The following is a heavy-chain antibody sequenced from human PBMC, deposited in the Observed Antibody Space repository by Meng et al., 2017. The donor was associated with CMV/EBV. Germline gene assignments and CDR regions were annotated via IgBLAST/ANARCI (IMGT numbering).Heavy chain of an antibody. V-gene: IGHV4-34*01. CDR3: ARGAVLVTMVRGVIGGVPNWFDP. Sequence: YDWSWSRKPPGKGLEWIGEINHSGSTNYNPSLKSRVTISVDTSKNQFSLKLSSVTAADTAVYYCARGAVLVTMVRGVIGGVPNWFDPWGQGTLVTVSS. D-gene: IGHD3-10*01. J-gene: IGHJ5*02. CDR2: INHSGST. CDR1: YD.